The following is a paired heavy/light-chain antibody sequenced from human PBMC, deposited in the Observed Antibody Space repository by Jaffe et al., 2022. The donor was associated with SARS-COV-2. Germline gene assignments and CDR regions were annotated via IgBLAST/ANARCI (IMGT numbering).Light chain of an antibody. CDR3: QQYGSSPT. CDR1: QNFSSSY. V-gene: IGKV3-20*01. CDR2: GAS. J-gene: IGKJ3*01. Sequence: EIVLTQSPGTLSLSPGERATLSCRASQNFSSSYLAWYQQKPGQAPRLLIYGASSRATGIPDRFSGSGSGTDFTLTISRLEPEDFAVYYCQQYGSSPTFGPGTKVDIK.
Heavy chain of an antibody. D-gene: IGHD3-3*01. J-gene: IGHJ6*02. V-gene: IGHV1-18*01. Sequence: QVQLVQSGAEVKKPGASVKVSCKASGYTFTNYGISWVRQAPGQGLEWMGWISAYNGNTKYTQKLQGRVTMTTDTSTSTAFMELRSLRSDDTAVYYCARVRSRTIFGVVSYYYYGMDVWGQGTTVTVSS. CDR1: GYTFTNYG. CDR3: ARVRSRTIFGVVSYYYYGMDV. CDR2: ISAYNGNT.